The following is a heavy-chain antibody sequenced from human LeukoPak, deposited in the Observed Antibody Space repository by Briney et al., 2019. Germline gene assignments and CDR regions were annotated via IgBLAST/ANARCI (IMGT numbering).Heavy chain of an antibody. J-gene: IGHJ4*02. V-gene: IGHV4-34*01. D-gene: IGHD2-2*01. CDR3: ARGLLGSSTSVVYYFDY. CDR2: INHSGST. Sequence: PSETLSLTCAVYGGSFSGYYWSWIRQPPGKGLEWIGEINHSGSTNYNPSLKSRVTISVDTSKNQFSLKLSSVTAADTAVYYCARGLLGSSTSVVYYFDYWGQGTLVTVSS. CDR1: GGSFSGYY.